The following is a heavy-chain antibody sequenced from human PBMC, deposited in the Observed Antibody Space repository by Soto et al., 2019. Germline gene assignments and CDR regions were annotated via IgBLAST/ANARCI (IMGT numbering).Heavy chain of an antibody. CDR2: INPYSGSA. CDR3: ARVIRGAYYNSPLDT. D-gene: IGHD3-10*01. J-gene: IGHJ5*02. CDR1: GYTFTGYF. V-gene: IGHV1-2*02. Sequence: ASVKVSCKASGYTFTGYFMHWVRQAPGQGLEWMGWINPYSGSADYAQSFQGRVTMTRDTSISTVYMELSRLRFDDTAVYYYARVIRGAYYNSPLDTWGQGTVVTVSS.